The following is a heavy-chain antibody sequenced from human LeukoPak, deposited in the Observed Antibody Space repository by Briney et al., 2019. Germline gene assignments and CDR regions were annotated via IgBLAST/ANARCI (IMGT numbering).Heavy chain of an antibody. J-gene: IGHJ3*02. CDR2: INTKTGDP. Sequence: ASVKVSCEAFRYSFTSYAMNWVRQAPGQGLEWMGWINTKTGDPTYAQGFAGRFVFSLDASAGTSYLQINSLKAEDTAVYYCARTGVLFHDYGDYDTFDMWGQGTMVTVSS. CDR1: RYSFTSYA. CDR3: ARTGVLFHDYGDYDTFDM. D-gene: IGHD4-17*01. V-gene: IGHV7-4-1*02.